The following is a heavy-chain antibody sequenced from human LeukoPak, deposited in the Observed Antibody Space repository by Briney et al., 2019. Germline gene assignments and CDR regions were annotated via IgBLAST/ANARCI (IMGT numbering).Heavy chain of an antibody. Sequence: GGSLRLSCAASGFTFSNYGMHWVRQAPGKGLEWVAVIWYDGSNKYYADSVKGRFTISRDNSKNTVYLQMNSLRDEDTAVYYCARDHSGSYYSYYYGMDVWGQGTTVTVSS. D-gene: IGHD1-26*01. CDR3: ARDHSGSYYSYYYGMDV. CDR1: GFTFSNYG. J-gene: IGHJ6*02. CDR2: IWYDGSNK. V-gene: IGHV3-33*01.